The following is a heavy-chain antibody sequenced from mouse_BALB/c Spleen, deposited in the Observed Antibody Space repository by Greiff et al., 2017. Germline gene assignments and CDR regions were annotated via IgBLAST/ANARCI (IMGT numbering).Heavy chain of an antibody. D-gene: IGHD1-3*01. CDR3: ARHNVISSFDY. CDR2: ISSGDSYT. J-gene: IGHJ2*01. V-gene: IGHV5-9-3*01. CDR1: GFTFSGYA. Sequence: EVNVVESGGGLVKPGGSLKLSCAASGFTFSGYAMSWVRQTPEKRLEWVATISSGDSYTYYPESVKGRSTISRDNAKNTLYLQTGSLRSEDTAMYYCARHNVISSFDYWGQGTTLTVSS.